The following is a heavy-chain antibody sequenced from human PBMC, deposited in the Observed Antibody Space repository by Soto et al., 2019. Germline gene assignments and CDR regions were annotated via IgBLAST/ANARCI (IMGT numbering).Heavy chain of an antibody. Sequence: EVQLVESGGGLVQPGGSLRLSCAASGYTFSSYDMHWVRQATGKGLEWVSAIGTAGDTYYPGSVKGRFTISRENAKNSLYLQMNSLRAGDTAVYYCARWDMVRGGEGYFDYWGQGTLVTVSS. D-gene: IGHD3-10*01. CDR3: ARWDMVRGGEGYFDY. J-gene: IGHJ4*02. V-gene: IGHV3-13*01. CDR1: GYTFSSYD. CDR2: IGTAGDT.